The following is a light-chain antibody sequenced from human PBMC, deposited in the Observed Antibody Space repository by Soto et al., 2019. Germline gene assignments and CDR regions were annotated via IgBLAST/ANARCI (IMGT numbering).Light chain of an antibody. V-gene: IGLV2-14*01. CDR2: EVT. Sequence: QSALTQPASVSGSPGQSITISCTGTSSDVGGYNYVSWYQQHPGKAPKLMIFEVTNRPSGVPTRFSGSKSGNTASLTISGLQAEDEAHYYCSSYTSSNTLVFGGGTKLTVL. CDR3: SSYTSSNTLV. J-gene: IGLJ2*01. CDR1: SSDVGGYNY.